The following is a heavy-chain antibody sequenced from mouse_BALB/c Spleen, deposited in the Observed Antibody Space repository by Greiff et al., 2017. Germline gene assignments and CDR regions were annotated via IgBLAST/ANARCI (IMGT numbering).Heavy chain of an antibody. Sequence: EVQLQESGPGLVKPSQSLSLTCTVTGYSITSDYAWNWIRQFPGNKLEWMVYISYSGSTSYTPSLKSRISITRDTSKNQFFLQLNSVTTEDTATCYCARRDGNGYFDYWGQGTTLTVSS. CDR2: ISYSGST. CDR3: ARRDGNGYFDY. CDR1: GYSITSDYA. J-gene: IGHJ2*01. D-gene: IGHD2-1*01. V-gene: IGHV3-2*02.